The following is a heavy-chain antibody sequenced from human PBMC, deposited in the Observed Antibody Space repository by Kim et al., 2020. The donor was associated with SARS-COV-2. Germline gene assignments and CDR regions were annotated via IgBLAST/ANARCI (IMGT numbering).Heavy chain of an antibody. Sequence: SETLSLTCAVYGGSFSGYYWSWIRQPPGKGLEWIGEINHSGSTNYNPSLKSRVTISVDTSKNQFSLKLSSVTAADTAVYYCARGLMVRGVIIRYFDLWGRGTLVTVSS. CDR2: INHSGST. CDR1: GGSFSGYY. J-gene: IGHJ2*01. V-gene: IGHV4-34*01. D-gene: IGHD3-10*01. CDR3: ARGLMVRGVIIRYFDL.